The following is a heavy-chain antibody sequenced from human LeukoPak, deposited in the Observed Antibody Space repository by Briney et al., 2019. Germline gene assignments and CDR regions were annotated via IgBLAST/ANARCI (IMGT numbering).Heavy chain of an antibody. Sequence: SETLSLTCAVYGGSFSGYYWSWIRQPPGKGLEWIGEINHSGSTNYNPSLKSRVTISIDTSKNQFPLKLSSVTAADTAVYYCARGRDTYSSSWYYWGQGTLVTVSS. V-gene: IGHV4-34*01. CDR1: GGSFSGYY. D-gene: IGHD6-13*01. J-gene: IGHJ4*02. CDR2: INHSGST. CDR3: ARGRDTYSSSWYY.